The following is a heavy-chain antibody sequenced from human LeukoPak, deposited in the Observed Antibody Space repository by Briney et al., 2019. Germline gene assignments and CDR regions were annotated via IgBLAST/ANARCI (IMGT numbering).Heavy chain of an antibody. CDR1: GFTFSSYA. J-gene: IGHJ4*02. Sequence: GGSLRLSCAASGFTFSSYAMSWVRQAPGKGLEWVSAISGSGGSTYYADSVKGRFTISRDNARNSLYLQMNSLRDEDTAVYYCARDNDWAFHYWGQGTLVTVSS. CDR3: ARDNDWAFHY. CDR2: ISGSGGST. V-gene: IGHV3-23*01. D-gene: IGHD3-9*01.